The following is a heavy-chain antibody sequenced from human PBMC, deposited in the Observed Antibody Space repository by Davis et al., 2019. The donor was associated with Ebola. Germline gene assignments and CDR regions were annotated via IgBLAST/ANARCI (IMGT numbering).Heavy chain of an antibody. CDR1: GFTFVTYT. CDR2: ISNTNSTV. J-gene: IGHJ4*02. D-gene: IGHD1-26*01. CDR3: AVVGATVY. Sequence: PGGSLRLSCAASGFTFVTYTMNWVRQAPGKGLEWVSFISNTNSTVYYADSVKGRFTISRDNAKNSLYLQMNSLRAEDTAVYYCAVVGATVYWGQGTLVTVSS. V-gene: IGHV3-48*01.